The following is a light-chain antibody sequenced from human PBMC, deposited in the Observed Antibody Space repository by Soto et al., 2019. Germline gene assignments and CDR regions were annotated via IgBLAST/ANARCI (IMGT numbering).Light chain of an antibody. CDR2: DVN. CDR1: SSDVGRYNY. Sequence: QSALTQPRSVSESPGQSVTISCTGTSSDVGRYNYVSWYQQHPGKAPKLMIYDVNKRPSGVPDRFSGSKSGNTASLTISGLQAEDEADYYCCSYAGSYTFIFGGGTKVTVL. J-gene: IGLJ2*01. CDR3: CSYAGSYTFI. V-gene: IGLV2-11*01.